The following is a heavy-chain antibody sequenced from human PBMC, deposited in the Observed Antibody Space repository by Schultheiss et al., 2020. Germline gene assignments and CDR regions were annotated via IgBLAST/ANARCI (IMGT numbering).Heavy chain of an antibody. CDR2: IYHTGST. J-gene: IGHJ5*02. V-gene: IGHV4-34*01. D-gene: IGHD3-10*01. CDR3: ARDQEAAWFGEKS. Sequence: SETLSLTCAVYGGSFSGYYWSWIRQPPGKGLEWIGNIYHTGSTYYNPSLKSRVTISVDTSKNHFSLQLSSVTAADTAVYYCARDQEAAWFGEKSWGQGTLVTVSS. CDR1: GGSFSGYY.